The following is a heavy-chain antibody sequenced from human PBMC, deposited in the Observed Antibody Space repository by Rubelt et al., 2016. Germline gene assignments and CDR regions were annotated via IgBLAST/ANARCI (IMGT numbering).Heavy chain of an antibody. CDR1: DASISSYY. V-gene: IGHV4-59*01. Sequence: QEPLQESGPGLVKPSETLSLTCTVSDASISSYYWSWIRQPPGKGLQWIGYIYNSGSTNYNPSLKSRVTISLDTSKNQFSLKPSSVTAADTAVYYCARGGGSYNSDYYYGIDVWGQGTTVTVSS. J-gene: IGHJ6*02. CDR2: IYNSGST. D-gene: IGHD2-15*01. CDR3: ARGGGSYNSDYYYGIDV.